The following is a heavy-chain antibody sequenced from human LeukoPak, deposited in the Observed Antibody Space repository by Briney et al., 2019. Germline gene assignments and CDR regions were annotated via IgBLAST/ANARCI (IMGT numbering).Heavy chain of an antibody. D-gene: IGHD3-10*01. CDR2: ISYDGSSK. CDR3: ATELIRGVITVDY. V-gene: IGHV3-30*03. CDR1: GFTFSNFG. Sequence: PGRSLRLSCAASGFTFSNFGMHWVRQAPGKGLEWVAVISYDGSSKYYADSVKGRFTISRDNSKNTLYLQMNSLRAEDTAVYYCATELIRGVITVDYWGQGTLVTVSS. J-gene: IGHJ4*02.